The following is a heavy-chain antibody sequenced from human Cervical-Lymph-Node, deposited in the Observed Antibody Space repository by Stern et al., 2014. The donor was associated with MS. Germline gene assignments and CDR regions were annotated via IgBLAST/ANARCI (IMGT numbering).Heavy chain of an antibody. CDR1: GYTLTSSA. CDR2: INAGNVNT. V-gene: IGHV1-3*01. CDR3: ARDFGYP. D-gene: IGHD3-10*01. Sequence: VQLVESGAEVKKPGASGKVSCKASGYTLTSSAMHWVRQAPGQRLEWMGWINAGNVNTKYSQKFQGRVTITRDTSASTAYIELSSLRSEDTAVYYCARDFGYPWGQGTLVTVSS. J-gene: IGHJ4*02.